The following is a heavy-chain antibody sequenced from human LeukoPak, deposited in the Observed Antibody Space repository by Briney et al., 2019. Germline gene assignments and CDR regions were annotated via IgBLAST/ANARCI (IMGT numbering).Heavy chain of an antibody. J-gene: IGHJ4*02. D-gene: IGHD3-22*01. V-gene: IGHV3-33*01. CDR1: GFTFSSFG. Sequence: PGGSLRPSCAASGFTFSSFGMHWVRQAPGKGLEWVALIWYDGSNKYYTDSAKGRFTISRDNSKNTLYLQMNSLRAEDTAVYYCARRCSDRPYYFDYWGQGTLVTVSS. CDR2: IWYDGSNK. CDR3: ARRCSDRPYYFDY.